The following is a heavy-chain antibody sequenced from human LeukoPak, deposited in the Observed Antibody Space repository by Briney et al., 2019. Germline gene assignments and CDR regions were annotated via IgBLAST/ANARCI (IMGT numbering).Heavy chain of an antibody. Sequence: SETLSLTCTVSGGSISGYYWTWIRQPAGKGLEWIGRVYTSGSTNYNPSLKSRVTMSIDTSKNQFSLNLSSVTAADTAVYYCAKSPSGRGGYNWFDPWGQGTLVTVSS. CDR2: VYTSGST. CDR1: GGSISGYY. D-gene: IGHD3-16*01. V-gene: IGHV4-4*07. CDR3: AKSPSGRGGYNWFDP. J-gene: IGHJ5*02.